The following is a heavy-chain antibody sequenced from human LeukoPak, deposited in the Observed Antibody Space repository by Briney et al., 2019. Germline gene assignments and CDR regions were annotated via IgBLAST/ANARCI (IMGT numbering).Heavy chain of an antibody. CDR1: GGSISSGGYS. CDR2: IYHSGST. D-gene: IGHD6-19*01. V-gene: IGHV4-30-2*01. Sequence: PSETLSLTCAVSGGSISSGGYSWSWIRQPPGKGLEWIGYIYHSGSTYYNPSLKSRVTISVDRSKNQFSLKLSSVTAADTAVYYCARARSSGWYFDFDYWGQGTLVTVYS. J-gene: IGHJ4*02. CDR3: ARARSSGWYFDFDY.